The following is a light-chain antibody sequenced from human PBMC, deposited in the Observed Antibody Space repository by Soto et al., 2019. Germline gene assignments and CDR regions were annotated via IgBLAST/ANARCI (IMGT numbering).Light chain of an antibody. Sequence: EIVLTQSPGTLSLSPGERATLSCRASQSVSSSYLAWYQQKPGQAPRLLIYGASSRATGITDRFSGSGSGTDFTLTISRLEPEDFAVYYCQQYCSSPQTFGQGTRLEIK. CDR1: QSVSSSY. V-gene: IGKV3-20*01. CDR3: QQYCSSPQT. CDR2: GAS. J-gene: IGKJ5*01.